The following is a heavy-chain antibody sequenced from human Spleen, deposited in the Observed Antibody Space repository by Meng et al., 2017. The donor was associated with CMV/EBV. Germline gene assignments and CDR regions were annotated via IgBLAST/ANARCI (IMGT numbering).Heavy chain of an antibody. Sequence: GESLKISCAASGFSLSNYDMNWVRQAPGKGLEWVSSIRGSSTTTYYADSVKGRFTISRDSAKNSLYLQMNSLRAEDKAVYYCARWEPLDYWGQGTLVTVSS. V-gene: IGHV3-48*04. J-gene: IGHJ4*02. D-gene: IGHD1-26*01. CDR2: IRGSSTTT. CDR3: ARWEPLDY. CDR1: GFSLSNYD.